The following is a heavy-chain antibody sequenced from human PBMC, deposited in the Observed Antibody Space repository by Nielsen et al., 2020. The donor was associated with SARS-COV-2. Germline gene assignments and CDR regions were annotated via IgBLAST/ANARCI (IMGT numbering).Heavy chain of an antibody. D-gene: IGHD4-17*01. V-gene: IGHV4-61*01. CDR3: ARLNGDYAVGYYFDY. Sequence: SETLSLTCTVSGGSVSSGSYYWSWIRQTPGKGLEWIGVIYTTGSTNSNPSLKSRVTISVDTSKNQFSLKLSSVTAADTAVYYCARLNGDYAVGYYFDYWGQGTLVTVSS. J-gene: IGHJ4*02. CDR2: IYTTGST. CDR1: GGSVSSGSYY.